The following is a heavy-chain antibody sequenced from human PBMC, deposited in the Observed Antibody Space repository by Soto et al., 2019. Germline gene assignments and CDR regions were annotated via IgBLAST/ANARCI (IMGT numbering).Heavy chain of an antibody. CDR2: IIAILGTA. Sequence: QVQLVQSGAEVKKPGSSVKVSCKASGGTFSSYAISWVRQAPGQGLEWMGGIIAILGTADYAQKFQGRVTSTADESTTTAYMELSSLRSEDTAVYYCAKPQSIQDYYYGMDVWGQGTTVTVSS. J-gene: IGHJ6*02. D-gene: IGHD6-6*01. CDR3: AKPQSIQDYYYGMDV. CDR1: GGTFSSYA. V-gene: IGHV1-69*12.